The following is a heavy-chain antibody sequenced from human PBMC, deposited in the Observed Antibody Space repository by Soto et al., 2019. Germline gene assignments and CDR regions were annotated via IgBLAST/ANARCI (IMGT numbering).Heavy chain of an antibody. V-gene: IGHV3-33*01. CDR3: AREYTEYYDFWSVLSYFDY. CDR2: IWYDGSNK. J-gene: IGHJ4*02. Sequence: PGGSLRLSCAASGFTFSSYGMHWIRQAPGKGLEWVAVIWYDGSNKYYADSVKGRFTISRDNSKNTLYLQMNSLRAEDTAVYYCAREYTEYYDFWSVLSYFDYWGQGTLVTVSS. CDR1: GFTFSSYG. D-gene: IGHD3-3*01.